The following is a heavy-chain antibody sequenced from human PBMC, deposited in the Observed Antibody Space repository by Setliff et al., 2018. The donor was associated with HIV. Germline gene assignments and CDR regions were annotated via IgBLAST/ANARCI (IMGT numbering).Heavy chain of an antibody. CDR2: IKQDGTDK. D-gene: IGHD2-2*01. CDR3: ARDTCDTPSCYAGPRFVY. J-gene: IGHJ4*02. CDR1: GFTFGPFW. V-gene: IGHV3-7*01. Sequence: PGGSLRLSCVASGFTFGPFWMHWVRQAPGKGLEWVANIKQDGTDKYYVDSVRGRFTISRDNARNSLFLQMNSLRVEDTAVYYCARDTCDTPSCYAGPRFVYWGQGNLVTVSS.